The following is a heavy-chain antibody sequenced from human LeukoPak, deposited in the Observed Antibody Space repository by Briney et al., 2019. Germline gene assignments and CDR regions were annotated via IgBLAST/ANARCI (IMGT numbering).Heavy chain of an antibody. CDR3: AKAWDSSGWVPQYFQH. J-gene: IGHJ1*01. D-gene: IGHD6-19*01. V-gene: IGHV3-23*01. Sequence: GVSVRLSCTVCIFTFNTNAVMGPPRSRGGGGVGVSAVRGGGCSTYHADSVKGRFNNSRDNSKNKLYLQMNSLRAEDTAVYYCAKAWDSSGWVPQYFQHWGQGTLVTVSS. CDR2: VRGGGCST. CDR1: IFTFNTNA.